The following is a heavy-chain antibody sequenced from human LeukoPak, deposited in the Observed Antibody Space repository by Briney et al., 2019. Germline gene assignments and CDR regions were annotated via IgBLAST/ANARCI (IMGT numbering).Heavy chain of an antibody. Sequence: QPGGSLRLSCAASGFTFSSYAMHWVRQAPGKGLEWVAVISSDGSSKYYADSVKGRFTISRDNSKNTLYLQMNSLRAEDTAVYYCAKDRLVTALHYFDYWGQGTLVTVSS. J-gene: IGHJ4*02. CDR1: GFTFSSYA. CDR3: AKDRLVTALHYFDY. D-gene: IGHD2-21*02. V-gene: IGHV3-30*18. CDR2: ISSDGSSK.